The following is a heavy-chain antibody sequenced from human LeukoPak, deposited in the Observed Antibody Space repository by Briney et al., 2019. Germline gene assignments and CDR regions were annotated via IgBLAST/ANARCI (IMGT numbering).Heavy chain of an antibody. CDR3: LRDHYDILTGYYGLYYVDY. Sequence: GGSLRLSCAASGFTFSSYAMSWVRQAPGKGLEWVSAISGSGGSTYYADSVKGRFTISRDNSKNTLYLQMNSLRAEDTAVYYCLRDHYDILTGYYGLYYVDYWGQGTLVTVSS. J-gene: IGHJ4*02. D-gene: IGHD3-9*01. V-gene: IGHV3-23*01. CDR1: GFTFSSYA. CDR2: ISGSGGST.